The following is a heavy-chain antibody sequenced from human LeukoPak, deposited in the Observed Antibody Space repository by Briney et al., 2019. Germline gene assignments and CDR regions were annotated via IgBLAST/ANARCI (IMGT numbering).Heavy chain of an antibody. CDR2: IRSKANSYAT. V-gene: IGHV3-73*01. Sequence: GGSLRLSCAASGFTVSSDYMSWVRQASGKGLEWVGRIRSKANSYATAYAASVKGRFTISRDDSKNTAYLQMNSLKTEDTAVYYCTRHPRSSSGSSDYWGQGTLVTVSS. CDR1: GFTVSSDY. CDR3: TRHPRSSSGSSDY. J-gene: IGHJ4*02. D-gene: IGHD1-26*01.